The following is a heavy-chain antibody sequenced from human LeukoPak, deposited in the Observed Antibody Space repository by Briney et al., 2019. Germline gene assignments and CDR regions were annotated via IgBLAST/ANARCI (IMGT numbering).Heavy chain of an antibody. CDR2: IIPIFGTA. V-gene: IGHV1-69*13. CDR3: ARDIWSTLYYYYYGMDV. J-gene: IGHJ6*02. D-gene: IGHD3-16*01. Sequence: ASVKVSCTASGGTFSSYAISWVRQAPGQGLEWMGGIIPIFGTANYAQKFQGRVTITADESTSTAYMELSSLRSEDTAVYYCARDIWSTLYYYYYGMDVWGQGTTVTVSS. CDR1: GGTFSSYA.